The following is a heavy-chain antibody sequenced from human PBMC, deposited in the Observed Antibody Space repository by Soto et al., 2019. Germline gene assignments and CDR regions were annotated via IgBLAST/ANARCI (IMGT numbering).Heavy chain of an antibody. CDR2: IWYDGSNK. CDR1: GFTFSSYG. Sequence: QVQLVESGGGVVQPGRSLRLSCAASGFTFSSYGMHWVRQAPGKGLEWVAVIWYDGSNKYYADSVKGRFTISRDNSKNTLYLQMNSLRAEDTAVYYWARVISSGWPSYWYFDLWGRGTLVTVSS. CDR3: ARVISSGWPSYWYFDL. V-gene: IGHV3-33*01. D-gene: IGHD6-19*01. J-gene: IGHJ2*01.